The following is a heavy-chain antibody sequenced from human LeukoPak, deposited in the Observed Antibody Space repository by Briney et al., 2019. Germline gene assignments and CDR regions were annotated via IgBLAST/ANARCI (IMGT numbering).Heavy chain of an antibody. J-gene: IGHJ6*02. D-gene: IGHD3-10*01. CDR1: GFTFSSYS. Sequence: GGSLRLSCAASGFTFSSYSMNWVRQAPGKGLEWVSYISSSSKTIYYADSVKGRFTVSRDNSENTLYLQMNSLRAEDTAVYYCAKGPYGLGIYYGMDVWGQGTTVTV. V-gene: IGHV3-48*01. CDR2: ISSSSKTI. CDR3: AKGPYGLGIYYGMDV.